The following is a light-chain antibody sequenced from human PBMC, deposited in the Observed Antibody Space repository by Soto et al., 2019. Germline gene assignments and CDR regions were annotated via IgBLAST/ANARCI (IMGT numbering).Light chain of an antibody. V-gene: IGKV1-33*01. Sequence: DIQMTQSPSSLSASVGDRVTITCQASQDISNYLNWYQQKSGKPPKLLIYDASHLETGVPPRFSGAGSGTEFALTISSLQPEDVATYYCQHYNSYPWTFGQGTKVDIK. CDR3: QHYNSYPWT. CDR2: DAS. CDR1: QDISNY. J-gene: IGKJ1*01.